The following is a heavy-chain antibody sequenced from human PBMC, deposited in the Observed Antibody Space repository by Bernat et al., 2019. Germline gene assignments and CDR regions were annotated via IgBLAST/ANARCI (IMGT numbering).Heavy chain of an antibody. D-gene: IGHD2-2*01. V-gene: IGHV3-21*05. J-gene: IGHJ4*02. CDR1: GFTFSSYS. CDR2: ISGSSSYI. Sequence: EVQLVESGGGLVKPGGSLRLSCAASGFTFSSYSMNWVRQAPGKGLEWVSYISGSSSYIYYADSVKGRFTISRDNAKNSLYPRMNSLRVEDTAVYYCAREGMAYCSSTSCPLDYWGQGTLVTVSS. CDR3: AREGMAYCSSTSCPLDY.